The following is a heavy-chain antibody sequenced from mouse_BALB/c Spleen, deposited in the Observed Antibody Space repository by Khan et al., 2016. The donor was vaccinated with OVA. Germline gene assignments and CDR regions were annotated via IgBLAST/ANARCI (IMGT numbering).Heavy chain of an antibody. CDR3: ARRTTGYALDY. J-gene: IGHJ4*01. CDR1: GYSFTSHT. D-gene: IGHD2-14*01. V-gene: IGHV1-4*01. Sequence: QIQLVQSGAELARPGASVKMSCKASGYSFTSHTMHWVKQRPGQGLEWIGYINPRSGYTNYNQKFKDKATLTADKSSSTAYMQLSSLTSEDSAVYYCARRTTGYALDYWGQGTSVTVSA. CDR2: INPRSGYT.